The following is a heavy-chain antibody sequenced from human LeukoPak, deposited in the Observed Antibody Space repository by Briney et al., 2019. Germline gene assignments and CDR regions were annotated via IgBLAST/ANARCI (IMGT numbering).Heavy chain of an antibody. J-gene: IGHJ6*02. CDR3: ARDGTYYYGSGREDYYYGMDV. D-gene: IGHD3-10*01. V-gene: IGHV1-2*02. Sequence: ASVKVSCKASGYTFTGYYMHWVRQAPGQGLEWMGWINPNSGGTNYAQKFQGRVTMTRDTPISTAYMELSRLRSDDTAVYYCARDGTYYYGSGREDYYYGMDVWGQGTTVTVSS. CDR1: GYTFTGYY. CDR2: INPNSGGT.